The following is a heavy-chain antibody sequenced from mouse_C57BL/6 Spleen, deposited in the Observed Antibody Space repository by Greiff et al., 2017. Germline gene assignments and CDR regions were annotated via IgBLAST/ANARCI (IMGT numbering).Heavy chain of an antibody. CDR1: GYTFTDYE. CDR3: TRRGAYGSSLGAMDY. J-gene: IGHJ4*01. V-gene: IGHV1-15*01. D-gene: IGHD1-1*01. CDR2: IDPETGGT. Sequence: VQLQQSGAELVRPGASVTLSCKASGYTFTDYEMHWVKQTPVHGLEWIGAIDPETGGTAYNQKFKGKAILTADKASSTAYMELRSLTSEDSAVYYYTRRGAYGSSLGAMDYWGQGTSVTVSS.